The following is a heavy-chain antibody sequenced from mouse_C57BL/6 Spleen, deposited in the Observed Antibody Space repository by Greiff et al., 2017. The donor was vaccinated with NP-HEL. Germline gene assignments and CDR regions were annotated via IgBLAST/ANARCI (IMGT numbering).Heavy chain of an antibody. D-gene: IGHD3-2*02. Sequence: VQLQQSGAELVRPGASVKLSCTASGFNIKDDYMHWVKQRPEQGLEWIGWIDPENGDTEYASKFQGKATITADTSSNTAYLQLSSLTSEDTAVYYCTRGSSGPFAYWGQGTLVTVSA. J-gene: IGHJ3*01. CDR1: GFNIKDDY. V-gene: IGHV14-4*01. CDR3: TRGSSGPFAY. CDR2: IDPENGDT.